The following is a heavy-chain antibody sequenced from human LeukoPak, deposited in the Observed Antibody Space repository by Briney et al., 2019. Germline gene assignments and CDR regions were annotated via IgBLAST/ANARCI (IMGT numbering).Heavy chain of an antibody. J-gene: IGHJ4*02. CDR1: GYTFTSYF. CDR2: INPSGGST. D-gene: IGHD6-19*01. V-gene: IGHV1-46*01. Sequence: ASVKVSCKASGYTFTSYFMHWVRQAPGQGLEWMGIINPSGGSTSFAQKFQGRVTMTRDTSTSAVYMELSSLRSEDTAVYYCARDAGAGEYYFDYWGQGALVTVSS. CDR3: ARDAGAGEYYFDY.